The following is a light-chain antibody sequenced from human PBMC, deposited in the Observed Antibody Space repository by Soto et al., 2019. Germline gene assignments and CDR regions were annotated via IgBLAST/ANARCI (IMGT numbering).Light chain of an antibody. CDR2: DAS. CDR3: QQRNIWPPVT. Sequence: EIVMTQSPATLSVSPGERATLSCRPSQSVTSNLAWYQQKPGQAPRLLIYDASNRATGIPARFSGSGSGTDFTLTISSLEPEDFAVYYCQQRNIWPPVTFGQGTRLEIK. J-gene: IGKJ5*01. CDR1: QSVTSN. V-gene: IGKV3-11*01.